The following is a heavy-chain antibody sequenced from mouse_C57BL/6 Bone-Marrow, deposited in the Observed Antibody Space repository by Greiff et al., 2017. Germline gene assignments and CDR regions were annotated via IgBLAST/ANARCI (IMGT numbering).Heavy chain of an antibody. Sequence: DVKLVESGGDLVKPGGSLKLSCAASGFTFSSYGMSWVRQTPDKRLEWVATISSGGSYTYYPDSVKGRFTISRDNAKNTPYLQMSSLKSEDTAMYYCARHRSYYAMDYWGQGTSVTVSS. CDR2: ISSGGSYT. CDR1: GFTFSSYG. D-gene: IGHD1-1*01. CDR3: ARHRSYYAMDY. J-gene: IGHJ4*01. V-gene: IGHV5-6*02.